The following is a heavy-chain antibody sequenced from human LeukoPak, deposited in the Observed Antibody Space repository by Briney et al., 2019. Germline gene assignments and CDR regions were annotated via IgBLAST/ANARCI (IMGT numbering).Heavy chain of an antibody. J-gene: IGHJ3*02. V-gene: IGHV5-51*01. CDR1: GYSFTNYW. CDR2: IYPGDSDT. D-gene: IGHD2-2*01. Sequence: GESLKISCKGSGYSFTNYWIGWVRQMPGKGLEWMGIIYPGDSDTRYSPSFQGQVTISADKSISTAYLQWSSLKASDTAMYYCARLGLGLGYCSSTSCYVAAFDIWGQGTVVTVSS. CDR3: ARLGLGLGYCSSTSCYVAAFDI.